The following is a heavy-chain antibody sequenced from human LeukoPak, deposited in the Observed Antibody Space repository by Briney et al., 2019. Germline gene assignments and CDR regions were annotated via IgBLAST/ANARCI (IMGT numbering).Heavy chain of an antibody. D-gene: IGHD6-13*01. V-gene: IGHV1-2*02. CDR3: ARVPNIAAADFGDYYYYMDV. J-gene: IGHJ6*03. CDR1: GYTFTGYY. CDR2: INPNSGGT. Sequence: ASVKVSCKASGYTFTGYYMHWVRQAPGQGREWMGWINPNSGGTNYAQKFQGRVTMTRDTSISTAYMELSRLRSDDTAVYYCARVPNIAAADFGDYYYYMDVWGKGTTVTISS.